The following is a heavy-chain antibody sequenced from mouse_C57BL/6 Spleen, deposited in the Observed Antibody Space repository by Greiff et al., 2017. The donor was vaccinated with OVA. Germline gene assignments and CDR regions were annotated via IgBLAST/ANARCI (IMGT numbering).Heavy chain of an antibody. CDR2: INPNNGGT. J-gene: IGHJ4*01. Sequence: EVQLQQSGPELVKPGASVKISCKASGYTFTDYYMNWVKQSHGKSLEWIGDINPNNGGTSYNQKFKGKATLTVDKSSSTAYMELRSLTSEDSAVYYCATMGDYDDAMDYWGQGTSVTVSS. V-gene: IGHV1-26*01. CDR1: GYTFTDYY. D-gene: IGHD2-4*01. CDR3: ATMGDYDDAMDY.